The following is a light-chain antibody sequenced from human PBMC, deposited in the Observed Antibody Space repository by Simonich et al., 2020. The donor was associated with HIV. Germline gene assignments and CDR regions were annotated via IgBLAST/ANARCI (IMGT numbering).Light chain of an antibody. Sequence: QSALTQPASVSGSPGQSITISCTGTSSYVGGYKYVSWYQQHPGKATKLMIYDVSNRPSVVSNRFSGSKSGNTASLTISGLQAEDEADYYCSSYTSSNTLVFGGGTKLTVL. CDR3: SSYTSSNTLV. V-gene: IGLV2-14*03. CDR2: DVS. CDR1: SSYVGGYKY. J-gene: IGLJ3*02.